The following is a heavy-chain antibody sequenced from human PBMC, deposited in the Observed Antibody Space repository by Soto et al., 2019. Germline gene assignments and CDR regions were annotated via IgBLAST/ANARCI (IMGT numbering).Heavy chain of an antibody. CDR1: GGSISSGGYS. D-gene: IGHD6-13*01. J-gene: IGHJ6*02. CDR2: ISYSGST. Sequence: PSETLSLTCAVSGGSISSGGYSWSWIRQHPGTGLEWIGHISYSGSTYYNTSLKSRVTISVDTSKNQFSLKLSSVTAADTAVYYCASEYSSSWSNYYYYGMDVWGQGTTVTVSS. CDR3: ASEYSSSWSNYYYYGMDV. V-gene: IGHV4-30-2*03.